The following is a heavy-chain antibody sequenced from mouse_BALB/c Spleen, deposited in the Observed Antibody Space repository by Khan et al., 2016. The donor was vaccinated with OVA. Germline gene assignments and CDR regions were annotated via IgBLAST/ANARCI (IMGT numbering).Heavy chain of an antibody. CDR2: IYPGDGDT. Sequence: VKLLESGAELARPGASVKLSCKASGYTFTSYWMQWVKQRPGQGLEWIGAIYPGDGDTRYTQKFKGKATLTADKSSSTAYMQLSSLASEDSAVYYCARSGDSPYFDYWGQGTTLTVSS. J-gene: IGHJ2*01. D-gene: IGHD2-13*01. V-gene: IGHV1-87*01. CDR3: ARSGDSPYFDY. CDR1: GYTFTSYW.